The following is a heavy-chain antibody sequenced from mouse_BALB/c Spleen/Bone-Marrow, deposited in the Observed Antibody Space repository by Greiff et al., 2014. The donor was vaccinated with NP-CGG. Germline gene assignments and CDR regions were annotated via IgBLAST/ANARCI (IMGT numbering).Heavy chain of an antibody. J-gene: IGHJ1*01. V-gene: IGHV1-14*01. Sequence: QLQESGPELVKPGASVKMSCKASGYTFTSYVIHWVKQKPGQGLEWIGYINPYNDGTKYNEKFKGKATLTSDKSSSTAYMELSSLTSEDSAVYYCARGGYYGTSLYWYFDVRGAGTTVTVSS. CDR1: GYTFTSYV. CDR2: INPYNDGT. D-gene: IGHD1-1*01. CDR3: ARGGYYGTSLYWYFDV.